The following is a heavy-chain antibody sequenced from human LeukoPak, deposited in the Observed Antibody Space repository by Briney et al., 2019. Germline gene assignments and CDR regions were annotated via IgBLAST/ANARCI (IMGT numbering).Heavy chain of an antibody. D-gene: IGHD4-11*01. CDR2: IYINGST. V-gene: IGHV3-53*01. CDR3: AKDLDYTTYGYYFDY. J-gene: IGHJ4*02. CDR1: GFTVSSNY. Sequence: GGSLRLSCAVSGFTVSSNYMSWVRQAPGKGLEWVSVIYINGSTYYADSVKSPFTISRDNSRNTLYLQMNSQRAVDTAVYYCAKDLDYTTYGYYFDYWGQGTLVTVSS.